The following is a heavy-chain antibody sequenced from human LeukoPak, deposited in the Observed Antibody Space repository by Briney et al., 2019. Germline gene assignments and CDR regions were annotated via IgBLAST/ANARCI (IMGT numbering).Heavy chain of an antibody. V-gene: IGHV3-74*03. D-gene: IGHD5-12*01. CDR2: INGDGSTT. J-gene: IGHJ4*02. Sequence: PGGSLRLSCAASGFTFSRYWMHWVRQAPGKGLVWVSHINGDGSTTTYADSGKGRFTISRDNAKNTLYLQMNSLRAEDTAVYYCARDVRRRGGYVALDSWGQGTLVTVSS. CDR3: ARDVRRRGGYVALDS. CDR1: GFTFSRYW.